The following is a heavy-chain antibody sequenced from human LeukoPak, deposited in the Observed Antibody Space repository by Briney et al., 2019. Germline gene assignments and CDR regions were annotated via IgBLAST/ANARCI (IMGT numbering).Heavy chain of an antibody. CDR3: AKEGDSRRYYSAYFDY. CDR2: VSSSGGTT. CDR1: GLTFSSYG. D-gene: IGHD3-22*01. Sequence: GGSLRLSCAASGLTFSSYGMSWVRQAPGKGLEWVAVVSSSGGTTYYADSVKGRFTISRDNPKNTLYLQMNSLRAEDTAVYYCAKEGDSRRYYSAYFDYWGQGTLVTVSS. V-gene: IGHV3-23*01. J-gene: IGHJ4*02.